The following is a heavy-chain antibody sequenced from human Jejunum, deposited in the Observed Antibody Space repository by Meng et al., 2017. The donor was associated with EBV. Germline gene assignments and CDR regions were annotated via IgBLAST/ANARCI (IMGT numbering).Heavy chain of an antibody. CDR3: ARGSHYTWDV. J-gene: IGHJ4*02. D-gene: IGHD3-16*01. CDR1: GDSIISTDTW. Sequence: QVQLQEAGPGLVKPSGTLSLTCGVSGDSIISTDTWWSWVRQPPGKGLEWIGEIFHAGNTNYNPSLKSQVTMSVDTSKNQFSLNLSSVTAADSAVYYCARGSHYTWDVWGQGTLVTVPQ. V-gene: IGHV4-4*02. CDR2: IFHAGNT.